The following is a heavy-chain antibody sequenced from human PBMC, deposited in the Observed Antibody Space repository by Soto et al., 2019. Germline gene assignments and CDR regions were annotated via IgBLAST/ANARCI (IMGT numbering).Heavy chain of an antibody. J-gene: IGHJ6*02. CDR2: IYYSGST. CDR3: ARRSKLAPQWPEHYYYYGMDV. Sequence: SETLSLTCTVSGGSISSSSYYWGWIRQPPGKGLEWIGSIYYSGSTYYNPSLKSRVTISVDTSKNQFSLKLSSVTAADTAVYYCARRSKLAPQWPEHYYYYGMDVWGQGTTVTVSS. D-gene: IGHD6-19*01. CDR1: GGSISSSSYY. V-gene: IGHV4-39*01.